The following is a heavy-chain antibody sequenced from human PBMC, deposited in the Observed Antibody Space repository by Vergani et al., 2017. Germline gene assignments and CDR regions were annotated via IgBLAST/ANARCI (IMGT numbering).Heavy chain of an antibody. V-gene: IGHV3-11*01. CDR2: ISSSGSTI. CDR1: GFTFSDYY. J-gene: IGHJ4*02. D-gene: IGHD2-2*01. CDR3: ARESSTSTSYKY. Sequence: QVQLVESGGGLVKPGGSLRLSCAASGFTFSDYYMSWIRQAPGKGLEWVSYISSSGSTIYYADSVKGRFSSSRANAKNSLYLQMNSLRAEDTAVYYCARESSTSTSYKYWGQGTLVTVSS.